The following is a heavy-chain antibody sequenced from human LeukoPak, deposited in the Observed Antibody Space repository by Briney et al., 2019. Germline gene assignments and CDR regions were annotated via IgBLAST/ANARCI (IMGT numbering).Heavy chain of an antibody. J-gene: IGHJ4*02. V-gene: IGHV1-69*13. CDR2: IIPIFGTA. D-gene: IGHD6-19*01. Sequence: SVKVSCKASGYTFTSYGISWVRQASGQGLEWMGGIIPIFGTANYAQKFQGRVTITADESTSTAYMELSSLRSEDTAVYYCARDSEQWLERGRFDYWGQGTLVTVSS. CDR3: ARDSEQWLERGRFDY. CDR1: GYTFTSYG.